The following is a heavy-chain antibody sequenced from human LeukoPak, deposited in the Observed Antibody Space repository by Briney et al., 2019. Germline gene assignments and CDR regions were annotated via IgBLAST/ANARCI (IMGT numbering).Heavy chain of an antibody. D-gene: IGHD6-6*01. J-gene: IGHJ4*02. V-gene: IGHV1-8*01. CDR1: GDTLTSED. Sequence: ASVKVSCKASGDTLTSEDFNWVRQAAGQGLKWMGWLDPNTGHPGYAQKFQGRVTMTRTTSISTAYMELSSLTSEDTAVYYCAKSLPGIAAHWGQGSLVTVSS. CDR2: LDPNTGHP. CDR3: AKSLPGIAAH.